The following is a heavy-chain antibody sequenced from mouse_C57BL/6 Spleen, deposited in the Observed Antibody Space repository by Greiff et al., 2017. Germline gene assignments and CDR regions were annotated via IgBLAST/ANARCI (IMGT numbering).Heavy chain of an antibody. CDR1: GFSLTSYG. CDR3: ARGGPTVVYYYAMDY. CDR2: IWSGGST. J-gene: IGHJ4*01. Sequence: VKLQQSGPGLVQPSPSLSITCTVSGFSLTSYGVHWVRQSPGKGLEWLGVIWSGGSTDYNAAFISRLSISKDNSKSQVFFKMNSLQADDTAIYYCARGGPTVVYYYAMDYWGQGTSVTVSS. D-gene: IGHD1-1*01. V-gene: IGHV2-2*01.